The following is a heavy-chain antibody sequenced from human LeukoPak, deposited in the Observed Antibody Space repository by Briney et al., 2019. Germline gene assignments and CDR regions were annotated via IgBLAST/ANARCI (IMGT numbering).Heavy chain of an antibody. D-gene: IGHD6-19*01. CDR1: GFTFSNSV. CDR3: ARGVSGWPYYLDY. J-gene: IGHJ4*02. Sequence: GGSLRLSCAAFGFTFSNSVMSWVRQAPGKGLEWVSSINDSGGSAYYADSVKGRFTISRDNSKNTLYLQMNSLRAEDTAVYYCARGVSGWPYYLDYWGQGALVTVSS. CDR2: INDSGGSA. V-gene: IGHV3-23*01.